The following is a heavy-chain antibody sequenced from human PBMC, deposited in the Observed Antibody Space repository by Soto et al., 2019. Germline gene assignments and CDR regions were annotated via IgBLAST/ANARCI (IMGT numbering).Heavy chain of an antibody. V-gene: IGHV1-69*13. CDR1: GGTFSSYA. CDR3: ARDKNPTYYYDSSGYYWFDP. D-gene: IGHD3-22*01. CDR2: IIPIFGTA. J-gene: IGHJ5*02. Sequence: ASVKVSCKASGGTFSSYAISWVRQAPGQGLEWMGGIIPIFGTANYAQKFQGRVTITADESTSTAYMELSSLRSEDTAVYYCARDKNPTYYYDSSGYYWFDPWGQGTLVTVSS.